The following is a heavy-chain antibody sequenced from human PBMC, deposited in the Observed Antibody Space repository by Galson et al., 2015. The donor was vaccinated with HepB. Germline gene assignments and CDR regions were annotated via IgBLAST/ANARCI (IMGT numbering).Heavy chain of an antibody. Sequence: SVKVSCKASGYTFTTNGISWVRQAPGQGLEWIGWISANSGKTKYAQNLQGRVTLTRDTSTSTAYLELRSLRSDDTAAYYCARERDYRFDYWGQGTLVTVSS. D-gene: IGHD4/OR15-4a*01. CDR3: ARERDYRFDY. CDR2: ISANSGKT. CDR1: GYTFTTNG. V-gene: IGHV1-18*04. J-gene: IGHJ4*02.